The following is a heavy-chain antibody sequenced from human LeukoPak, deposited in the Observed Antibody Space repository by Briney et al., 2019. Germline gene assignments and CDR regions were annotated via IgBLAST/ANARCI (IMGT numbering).Heavy chain of an antibody. J-gene: IGHJ4*02. Sequence: GGSLRLSCAASGFAFSNFAMNWVRQAPGKGLEWVAVVSYEGTIKYYTDSAKGRFTISRDNAKNSVNLQMSSLREEDTAVYYCVRDWGNDREFDYWGQGTLVTVSS. CDR1: GFAFSNFA. V-gene: IGHV3-30*04. CDR3: VRDWGNDREFDY. CDR2: VSYEGTIK. D-gene: IGHD3-16*02.